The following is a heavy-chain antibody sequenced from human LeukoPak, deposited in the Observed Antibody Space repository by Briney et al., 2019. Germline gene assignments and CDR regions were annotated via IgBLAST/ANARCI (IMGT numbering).Heavy chain of an antibody. J-gene: IGHJ4*02. Sequence: ASVKVSCKASGGTFSSYAISWVRQAPGQGLEWMGGIIPIFGTANYAQKFQGRVTITADESTSTAYMELSSLRSEDTAVYYCATDLELRGGFDYWGRGTLVTVSS. CDR3: ATDLELRGGFDY. CDR2: IIPIFGTA. D-gene: IGHD1-7*01. CDR1: GGTFSSYA. V-gene: IGHV1-69*13.